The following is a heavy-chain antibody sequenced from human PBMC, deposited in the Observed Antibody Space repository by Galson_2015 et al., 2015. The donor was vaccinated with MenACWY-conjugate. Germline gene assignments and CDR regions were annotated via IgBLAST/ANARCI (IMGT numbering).Heavy chain of an antibody. J-gene: IGHJ5*02. CDR1: GFTFSSYA. CDR3: AKRGVYGSGTFYTNNWFDP. Sequence: SLRLSCAASGFTFSSYAMNWVRHAPGKGLEWVSTISGSGGRTNYADSVKGRFTISRDNSKNTLYLQMNSLRAEDTAVYYCAKRGVYGSGTFYTNNWFDPWGQGTLVTVSS. D-gene: IGHD3-10*01. CDR2: ISGSGGRT. V-gene: IGHV3-23*01.